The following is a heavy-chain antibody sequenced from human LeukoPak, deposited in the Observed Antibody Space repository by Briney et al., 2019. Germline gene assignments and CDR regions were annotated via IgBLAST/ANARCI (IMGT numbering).Heavy chain of an antibody. J-gene: IGHJ4*02. D-gene: IGHD3-9*01. Sequence: GGSLRLSCSASGFTFSSYAMSWVRQAPGKGLEWVSAISGSGGSTYYADSVKGRFTISRDNSKNTLYLQMNSLRAEDTAVYYCAKAYYDILTGYLFDYWGQGTLVTVSS. CDR2: ISGSGGST. CDR3: AKAYYDILTGYLFDY. CDR1: GFTFSSYA. V-gene: IGHV3-23*01.